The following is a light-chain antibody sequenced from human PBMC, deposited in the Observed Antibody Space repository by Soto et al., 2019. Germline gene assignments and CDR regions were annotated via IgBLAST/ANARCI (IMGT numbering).Light chain of an antibody. CDR3: QQRSNWPPIT. J-gene: IGKJ5*01. CDR1: QSVLYTSNNKNY. CDR2: DAS. V-gene: IGKV4-1*01. Sequence: DIVMTQSPDSLPVSLGERATINCKSSQSVLYTSNNKNYLAWYQQKPGQAPRLLIYDASNRATGIPARFSGSGSGTDFTLTISSLEPEDFAVYYCQQRSNWPPITFGQGTRLEIK.